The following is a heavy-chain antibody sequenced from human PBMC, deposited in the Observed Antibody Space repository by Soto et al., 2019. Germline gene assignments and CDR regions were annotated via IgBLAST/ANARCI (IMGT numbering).Heavy chain of an antibody. CDR1: GGTFSSYA. J-gene: IGHJ3*02. CDR2: IIPIFGTA. CDR3: ARDQDNWNFDAFDI. Sequence: QGQLVQSGAEVKKPGSSVKVSCKASGGTFSSYAISWVRQAPGQGLEWMGGIIPIFGTANYAQKFQGRVTITADESTSTAYMELSSLRSEDTAVYDCARDQDNWNFDAFDIWGQGTMVTVSS. V-gene: IGHV1-69*01. D-gene: IGHD1-1*01.